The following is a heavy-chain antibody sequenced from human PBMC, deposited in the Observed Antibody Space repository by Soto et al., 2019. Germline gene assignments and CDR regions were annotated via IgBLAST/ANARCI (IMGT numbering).Heavy chain of an antibody. CDR2: INHSGST. V-gene: IGHV4-34*01. CDR1: GGSFSGYY. CDR3: ARGSRRIQLWTPRFDY. D-gene: IGHD5-18*01. Sequence: SETLSLTCVVYGGSFSGYYWSWIRQPPGKGLEWIGEINHSGSTNYNPSLKSRVTISVDTSKNQFSLKLSSVTAADTAVYYCARGSRRIQLWTPRFDYWGQGTLVTVSS. J-gene: IGHJ4*02.